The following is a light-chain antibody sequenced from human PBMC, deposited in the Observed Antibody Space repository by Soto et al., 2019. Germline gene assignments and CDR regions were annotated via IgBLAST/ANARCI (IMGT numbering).Light chain of an antibody. J-gene: IGKJ4*01. CDR3: QQRSNWPALT. Sequence: EIVLTQSPATLSLSPGERATLSCRASQSVSSYLAWYQQKPGQAPRLLIYDASNRATGIPARFSGSGSGTDFTLTISSLEPEDFAVYYCQQRSNWPALTFGGGNTLEIK. CDR1: QSVSSY. CDR2: DAS. V-gene: IGKV3-11*01.